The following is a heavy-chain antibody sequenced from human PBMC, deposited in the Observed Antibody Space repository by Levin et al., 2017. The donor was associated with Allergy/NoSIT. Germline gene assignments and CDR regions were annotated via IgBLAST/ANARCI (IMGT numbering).Heavy chain of an antibody. CDR3: TREGQGIDSSGYYYGFPDY. Sequence: GGSLRLSCTASGFTFGDYAMSWFRQAPGKGLEWVGFIRSKAYGGTTEYAASVKGRFTISRDDSKSIAYLQMNSLKTEDTAVYYCTREGQGIDSSGYYYGFPDYWGQGTLVTVSS. J-gene: IGHJ4*02. V-gene: IGHV3-49*03. D-gene: IGHD3-22*01. CDR2: IRSKAYGGTT. CDR1: GFTFGDYA.